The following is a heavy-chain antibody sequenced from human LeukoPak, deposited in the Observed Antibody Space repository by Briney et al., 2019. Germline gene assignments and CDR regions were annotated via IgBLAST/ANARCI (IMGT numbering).Heavy chain of an antibody. Sequence: PGGSLRLSCAASGFTFSSFAMSWVRQAPGKGLEWVSSISDSGIYRHYAESLKGRFTISRDNAKNSLYLQMNSLRADDTAVYYCAIDLARNYAMDVWGQGTTVTVSS. CDR1: GFTFSSFA. V-gene: IGHV3-21*01. D-gene: IGHD3-16*01. J-gene: IGHJ6*02. CDR2: ISDSGIYR. CDR3: AIDLARNYAMDV.